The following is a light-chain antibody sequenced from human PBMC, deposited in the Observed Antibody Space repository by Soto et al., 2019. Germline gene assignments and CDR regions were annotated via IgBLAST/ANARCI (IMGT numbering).Light chain of an antibody. V-gene: IGKV1-5*01. CDR3: QQYNGYPWT. Sequence: DIQMTQSPSTLSASVGDRVTITCRASRRISSWLAWYQQQPGKAPKLLVYDASTLQIGVPSRFSGTGSCTEFTLTISRRQPEDLATYFCQQYNGYPWTFGQGT. CDR2: DAS. J-gene: IGKJ1*01. CDR1: RRISSW.